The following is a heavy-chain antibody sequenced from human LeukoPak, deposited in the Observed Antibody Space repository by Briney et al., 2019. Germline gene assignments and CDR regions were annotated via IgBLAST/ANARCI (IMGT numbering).Heavy chain of an antibody. CDR1: GASIGSGPYY. J-gene: IGHJ5*02. D-gene: IGHD5-12*01. Sequence: PSQTLSLTCTVSGASIGSGPYYWTWIRQPAGKGLEWIGGLYTSGTTNYNPSLKSRVRMSADTSKNQFSLELTSVTAADTAVYYCARVDRGAKGYSGYDSNNWFDPWGQGTLVTVSS. CDR3: ARVDRGAKGYSGYDSNNWFDP. CDR2: LYTSGTT. V-gene: IGHV4-61*02.